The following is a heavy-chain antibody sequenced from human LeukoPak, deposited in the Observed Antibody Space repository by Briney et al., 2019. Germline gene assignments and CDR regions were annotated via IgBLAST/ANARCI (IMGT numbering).Heavy chain of an antibody. V-gene: IGHV4-39*01. CDR2: IYYSGST. J-gene: IGHJ4*02. D-gene: IGHD2-15*01. CDR1: GGSISSSSYY. CDR3: ARLSRAPGDLGYCSGGSCY. Sequence: KPSETLSLTCTVSGGSISSSSYYWGWIRQPPGKGLEWIGSIYYSGSTYYNPSLKSRVTISVDTSKNQFSLKLSSVTAADTAVYYCARLSRAPGDLGYCSGGSCYWGQGTLVTVSS.